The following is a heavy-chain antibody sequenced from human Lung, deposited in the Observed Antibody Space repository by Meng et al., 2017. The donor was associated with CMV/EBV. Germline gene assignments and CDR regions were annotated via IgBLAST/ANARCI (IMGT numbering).Heavy chain of an antibody. J-gene: IGHJ4*02. CDR2: ITSDGSST. CDR1: GFTFNTYW. D-gene: IGHD3-22*01. CDR3: AREYRLKYDSSGFDF. Sequence: GGSLRLSCAASGFTFNTYWMHWVRQAPGKGLVWVSRITSDGSSTTYADSVKGRFTTSRDNAKNTLYLQMNSLGAEDTAVYYCAREYRLKYDSSGFDFWGQGHXVTVDS. V-gene: IGHV3-74*01.